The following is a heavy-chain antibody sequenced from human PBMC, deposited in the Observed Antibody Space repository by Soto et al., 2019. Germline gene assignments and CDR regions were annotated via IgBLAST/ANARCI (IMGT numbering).Heavy chain of an antibody. D-gene: IGHD2-2*01. CDR2: ISWNSGSI. V-gene: IGHV3-9*01. CDR1: GFTFDDYA. J-gene: IGHJ5*02. Sequence: EVQLVESGGGLVQPGRSLRLSCAASGFTFDDYAMHWVRQAPGKGLEWVSGISWNSGSIGYADSVKGRFTISRDNAKNSLYLQMNSLRAEDTALYYCARVAVPAARSWFDPWGQGTLVTVSS. CDR3: ARVAVPAARSWFDP.